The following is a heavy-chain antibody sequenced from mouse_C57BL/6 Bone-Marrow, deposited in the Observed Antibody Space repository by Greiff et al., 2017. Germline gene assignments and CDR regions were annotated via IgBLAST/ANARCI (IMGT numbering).Heavy chain of an antibody. D-gene: IGHD1-1*01. V-gene: IGHV3-6*01. Sequence: ESGPGLVKPSQSLSLTCSVTGYSITSGYYWNWIRQFPGNKLEWMGYISYDGSNNYNPSLKNRISITRDTSKNQFFLKLNSVTTEDTATYYCARAGRPLITTVVAPFDYWGQGTTLTVSS. CDR3: ARAGRPLITTVVAPFDY. CDR1: GYSITSGYY. J-gene: IGHJ2*01. CDR2: ISYDGSN.